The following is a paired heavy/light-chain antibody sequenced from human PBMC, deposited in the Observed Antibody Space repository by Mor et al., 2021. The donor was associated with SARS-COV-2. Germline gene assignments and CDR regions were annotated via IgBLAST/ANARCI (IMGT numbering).Heavy chain of an antibody. Sequence: QLQLQESGSGLVKPSQTLSLTCAVSGGSISSGDYSWNWIRQPPGKDLEWIGYIYHSGNTYYDPSLKSRVTISVDRSKNQFSLKVSSVTAADSAVYYCARGGVGAAYFDYWGQGTLVTVSS. CDR2: IYHSGNT. CDR3: ARGGVGAAYFDY. J-gene: IGHJ4*02. CDR1: GGSISSGDYS. D-gene: IGHD1-26*01. V-gene: IGHV4-30-2*01.
Light chain of an antibody. J-gene: IGKJ1*01. CDR1: QSISSN. CDR2: AAS. V-gene: IGKV3-15*01. Sequence: EIVMTQSPATLSVSPGERATLSCRASQSISSNLAWYQQKPGQAPRLLIYAASTRATGIPARFSGSGSGTEFTLTISSLQSEDFAVYYCQQYNNWPPWTFGQGTKVEIK. CDR3: QQYNNWPPWT.